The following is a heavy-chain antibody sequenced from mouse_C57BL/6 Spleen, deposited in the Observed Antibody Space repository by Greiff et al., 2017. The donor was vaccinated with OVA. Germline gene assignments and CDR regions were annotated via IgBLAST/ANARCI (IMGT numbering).Heavy chain of an antibody. CDR1: GYTFTDYY. Sequence: QVQLQQSGAELVRPGASVKLSCKASGYTFTDYYINWVKQRPGQGLEWIARIYPGSGNTYYNEKFKGKATLTAEKSSSTAYMQLSSLTSEDSAVYFCARWGSGYFDVWGTGTTVTVSS. CDR2: IYPGSGNT. V-gene: IGHV1-76*01. CDR3: ARWGSGYFDV. J-gene: IGHJ1*03.